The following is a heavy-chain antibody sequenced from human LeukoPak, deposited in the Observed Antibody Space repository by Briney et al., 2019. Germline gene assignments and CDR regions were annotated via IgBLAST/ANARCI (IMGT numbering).Heavy chain of an antibody. D-gene: IGHD6-13*01. V-gene: IGHV3-48*01. J-gene: IGHJ4*02. CDR2: ISNSDTTI. CDR1: GFTFTDYS. Sequence: GGSLRLSCVASGFTFTDYSMNWVRQAPGKGLEWLSDISNSDTTIKYADSVKGRFTVSRDNAKNSLFLQMSSLRVEDTAVYYCARDPINIATAGNGFDYWGQGTLVTVSS. CDR3: ARDPINIATAGNGFDY.